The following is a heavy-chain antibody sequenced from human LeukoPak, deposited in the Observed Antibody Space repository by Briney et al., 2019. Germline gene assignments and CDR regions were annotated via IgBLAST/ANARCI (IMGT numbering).Heavy chain of an antibody. CDR1: GFTFDDYG. CDR3: ARIVVVPAATTYYFDY. D-gene: IGHD2-2*01. Sequence: GGSLRLSCAASGFTFDDYGMSWVRQAPGKGLEWVSGINWNGGSTGYADSVKVRFTISRDNAKNSLYLQMNSLRAEDTALYYCARIVVVPAATTYYFDYWGQGTLVTVSS. CDR2: INWNGGST. J-gene: IGHJ4*02. V-gene: IGHV3-20*04.